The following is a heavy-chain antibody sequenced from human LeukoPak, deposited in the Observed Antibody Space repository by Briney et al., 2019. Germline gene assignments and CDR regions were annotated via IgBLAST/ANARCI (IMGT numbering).Heavy chain of an antibody. J-gene: IGHJ1*01. CDR2: ISYDGSNK. D-gene: IGHD2-2*01. CDR1: GLTFSSYA. CDR3: AREKGLCSSTSCYPQYFQH. Sequence: PGGSLRLSCAASGLTFSSYAMHWVRQAPGKGLEWVAVISYDGSNKYYADSVKGRLTISRDNSKNTLYLQMNSLRAEDTAVYYCAREKGLCSSTSCYPQYFQHWGQGTLVTVSS. V-gene: IGHV3-30-3*01.